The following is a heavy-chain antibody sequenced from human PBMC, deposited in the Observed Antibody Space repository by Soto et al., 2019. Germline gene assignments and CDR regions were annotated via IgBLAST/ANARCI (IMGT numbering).Heavy chain of an antibody. D-gene: IGHD3-22*01. Sequence: PGEPLKISCKGSGYSFTSYWIGWVRQMPGKGLEWMGIIYPGDSDTRYSPSFQGQVTISADKSISTAYLQWSSLKASDTAMYYCARWRYYYDSSGYYYYFDYWGQGTLVTVSS. CDR1: GYSFTSYW. J-gene: IGHJ4*02. V-gene: IGHV5-51*01. CDR3: ARWRYYYDSSGYYYYFDY. CDR2: IYPGDSDT.